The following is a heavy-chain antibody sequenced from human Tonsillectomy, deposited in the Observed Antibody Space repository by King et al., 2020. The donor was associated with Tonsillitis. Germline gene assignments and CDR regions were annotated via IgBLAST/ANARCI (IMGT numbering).Heavy chain of an antibody. CDR1: GFTFSGYS. J-gene: IGHJ2*01. Sequence: VQLVESGGGLVKPGGSLRLSCTAXGFTFSGYSMNWVRQAPGKGLEWVSSIGSSSRYIYYADSVKGRFTISRDSAKNSLYLQMNTLRAEDTAVYYCARDRTGYLGYFDLWGRGTLVTVSS. V-gene: IGHV3-21*01. CDR2: IGSSSRYI. CDR3: ARDRTGYLGYFDL. D-gene: IGHD6-13*01.